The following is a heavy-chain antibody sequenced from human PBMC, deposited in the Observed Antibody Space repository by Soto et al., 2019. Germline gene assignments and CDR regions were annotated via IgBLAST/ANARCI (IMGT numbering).Heavy chain of an antibody. V-gene: IGHV1-69*12. J-gene: IGHJ6*02. CDR1: GGTFSSYA. CDR3: ARHVPAAGYSYGMDV. D-gene: IGHD2-2*01. Sequence: QVQLVQSGAEVKKPGSSVKVSCKASGGTFSSYAISWVRQAPGQGLEWMGGIISIFGTANYAQKFQGRVTITAAESTSTAYMALSSLRSEDTAVYYCARHVPAAGYSYGMDVWGQGTTVTVSS. CDR2: IISIFGTA.